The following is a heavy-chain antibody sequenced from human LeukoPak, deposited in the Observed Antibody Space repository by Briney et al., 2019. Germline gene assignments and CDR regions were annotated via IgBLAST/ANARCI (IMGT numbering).Heavy chain of an antibody. CDR1: TFTFSSYA. CDR2: ISSDGSNK. J-gene: IGHJ4*02. Sequence: PGGSLRLSCAASTFTFSSYAMHWVRQAPGKGLEWVTVISSDGSNKYYADSVKGRFTISRDNAKNSLYLQMNSLRAEDTAVYYCARATDYFDYWGQGTLVTVSS. V-gene: IGHV3-30*04. CDR3: ARATDYFDY.